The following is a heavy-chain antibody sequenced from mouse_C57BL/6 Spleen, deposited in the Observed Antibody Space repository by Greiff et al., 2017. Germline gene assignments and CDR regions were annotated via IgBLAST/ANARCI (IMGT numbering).Heavy chain of an antibody. CDR3: ARPDFNAMGY. J-gene: IGHJ4*01. Sequence: EVQLVESGGGLVKPGGSLKLSCAASGFTFSDYGMHWVRQAPEKGLEWVAYISSGGSTIYYADTVKGRFTISRDNAKNTLFLQMTSLRSEDTAMYYCARPDFNAMGYWGQGTSVTVSS. CDR1: GFTFSDYG. CDR2: ISSGGSTI. V-gene: IGHV5-17*01.